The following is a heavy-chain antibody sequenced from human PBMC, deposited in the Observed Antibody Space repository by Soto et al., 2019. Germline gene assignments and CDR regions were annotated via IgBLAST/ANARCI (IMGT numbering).Heavy chain of an antibody. V-gene: IGHV3-66*01. J-gene: IGHJ4*02. CDR3: ARSGIYGDCVDY. Sequence: EVQLVESGGGLVQPGGSLRLSCAASGFTFSSNYMSWVRQAPGKGLEWVSVIYSGGSTYYADSVKGRFNIFSDNYKNTLYHQMNSLRAEDTAVYYCARSGIYGDCVDYLGQGTLVTVSS. CDR2: IYSGGST. D-gene: IGHD4-17*01. CDR1: GFTFSSNY.